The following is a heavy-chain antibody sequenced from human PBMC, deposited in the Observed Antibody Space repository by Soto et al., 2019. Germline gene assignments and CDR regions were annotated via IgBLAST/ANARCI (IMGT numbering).Heavy chain of an antibody. D-gene: IGHD4-17*01. Sequence: EVQLVESGGGLVQPGGSLKLSCAASGFTFSGSAIHWVRQASGKGLEWVGRIRSKADSYTTAYSASVKGRFTISRDDSKSTAYLQMSSLKTEDTAVYYCARIYGEGWGQGTLVTVSS. V-gene: IGHV3-73*01. CDR1: GFTFSGSA. CDR3: ARIYGEG. CDR2: IRSKADSYTT. J-gene: IGHJ4*02.